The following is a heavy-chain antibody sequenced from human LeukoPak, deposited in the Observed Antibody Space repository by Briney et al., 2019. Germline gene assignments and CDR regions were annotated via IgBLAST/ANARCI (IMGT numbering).Heavy chain of an antibody. J-gene: IGHJ5*02. D-gene: IGHD2-21*02. CDR2: IYTSGST. CDR3: ARKVVTAITNWFDP. Sequence: SETLSLTCTVSGGSISSGSYYWSWIRQPAGKGLEWIGRIYTSGSTNYNPSLKSRVTISVDTSKNQFSLKLSSVTAADTAVYYCARKVVTAITNWFDPWGQGTLVTVSS. V-gene: IGHV4-61*02. CDR1: GGSISSGSYY.